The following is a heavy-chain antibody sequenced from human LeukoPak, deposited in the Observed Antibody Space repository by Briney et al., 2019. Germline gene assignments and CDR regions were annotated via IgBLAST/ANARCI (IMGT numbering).Heavy chain of an antibody. CDR1: GFTFSSYG. CDR3: AKEAPDDFWRGYFIRELDY. V-gene: IGHV3-30*18. D-gene: IGHD3-3*01. CDR2: ISYDGSNK. J-gene: IGHJ4*02. Sequence: GGSLRLSCAASGFTFSSYGMHWVRQAPGKGLEWVAVISYDGSNKYYADSVKGRFTISRDNSKNTLYLQMNSLRAEDTAVYYCAKEAPDDFWRGYFIRELDYWGQGTLVTVSS.